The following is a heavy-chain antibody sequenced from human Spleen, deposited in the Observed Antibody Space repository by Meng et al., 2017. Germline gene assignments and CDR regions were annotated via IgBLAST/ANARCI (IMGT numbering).Heavy chain of an antibody. CDR1: GASISSSGYY. V-gene: IGHV4-39*07. D-gene: IGHD5-18*01. J-gene: IGHJ3*02. Sequence: SETLSLTCSVSGASISSSGYYWGWIRQPPGKGLEWIVSISYTGATYYNPSLKSRVTISVDTSKNQFSLRLRSVTAADTAVYYCARVGYRNGRDAFDIWGQGTMVTVSS. CDR2: ISYTGAT. CDR3: ARVGYRNGRDAFDI.